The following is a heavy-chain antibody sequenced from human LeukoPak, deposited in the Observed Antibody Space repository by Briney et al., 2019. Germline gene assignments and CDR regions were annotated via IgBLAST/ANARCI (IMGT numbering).Heavy chain of an antibody. J-gene: IGHJ5*02. CDR3: ARRRDGYPDWFDP. CDR2: IKQDGSEK. CDR1: GFTFSSYW. V-gene: IGHV3-7*01. D-gene: IGHD5-24*01. Sequence: GGSLRLSCAASGFTFSSYWMRWVRQAPGKGLEWVANIKQDGSEKYYVDSVKGRFTISRDNAKNSLYLQMNSLRAEDTAVYYCARRRDGYPDWFDPWGQGTLVTVSS.